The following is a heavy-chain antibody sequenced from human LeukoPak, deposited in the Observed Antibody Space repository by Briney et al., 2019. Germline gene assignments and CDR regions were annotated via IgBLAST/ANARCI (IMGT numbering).Heavy chain of an antibody. J-gene: IGHJ3*02. Sequence: SETLSLTCAVSGVSISSSNWWSWVRQPPGKGLEWIRNIYHSGSTNYNPSLKSRVTISVDKSKNQFSLQLSSVTAADTAVYYCARWNVVVPAASHDAFDIWGQGTMVTVSS. CDR3: ARWNVVVPAASHDAFDI. V-gene: IGHV4-4*02. CDR1: GVSISSSNW. D-gene: IGHD2-2*01. CDR2: IYHSGST.